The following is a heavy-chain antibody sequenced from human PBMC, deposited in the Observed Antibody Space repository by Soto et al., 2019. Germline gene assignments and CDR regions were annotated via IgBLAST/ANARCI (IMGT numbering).Heavy chain of an antibody. V-gene: IGHV3-23*01. CDR3: AKDGTESNSFFDY. CDR1: GFTFSSYA. J-gene: IGHJ4*02. CDR2: ISGSGGST. D-gene: IGHD5-18*01. Sequence: LSLTCAASGFTFSSYAMSWVRQAPGKGLEWVSAISGSGGSTYYADSVKGRFTISRDNSKNTLYLQMNSLRAEDTAVYYCAKDGTESNSFFDYWGQGTLVTVSS.